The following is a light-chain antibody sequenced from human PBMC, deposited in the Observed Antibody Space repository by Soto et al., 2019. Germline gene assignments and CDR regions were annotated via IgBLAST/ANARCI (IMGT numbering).Light chain of an antibody. Sequence: EIVLTQSPATLSLSPGERATLSCRASQSVSSSYLAWYQQKPGQAPRLLIYDASSRATGIPDRFGGSGSGTDFTLTISRLEPEDFAVYYCQQYGTSPQITFGQGTRLEIK. CDR3: QQYGTSPQIT. CDR2: DAS. J-gene: IGKJ5*01. V-gene: IGKV3-20*01. CDR1: QSVSSSY.